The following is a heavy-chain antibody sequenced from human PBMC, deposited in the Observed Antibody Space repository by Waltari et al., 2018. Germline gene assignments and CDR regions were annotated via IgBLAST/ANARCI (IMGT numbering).Heavy chain of an antibody. Sequence: QVQLVESGGGVVQPGKSLRLSCAASGFTFRSFGMHWVRQAPGKGLEGWAVIAYDGIKTDYIDSVKGRFTIARDNSKNTLYLQMSSLRAQDSAVYYCAKDHGVEAPGMDVWGRGTTVSVS. CDR1: GFTFRSFG. CDR2: IAYDGIKT. CDR3: AKDHGVEAPGMDV. V-gene: IGHV3-30*18. J-gene: IGHJ6*02.